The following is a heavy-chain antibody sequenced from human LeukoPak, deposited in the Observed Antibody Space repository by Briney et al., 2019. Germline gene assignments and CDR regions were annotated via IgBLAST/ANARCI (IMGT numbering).Heavy chain of an antibody. Sequence: SETLSLTCTVSGGSISSSSYYWGWIRQPPGKGLEWIGTIYYSGNTYYSPSLKSRVTISVDTSKNQFSLKLNSVTAADTAVYYCASVIRAIAVVGTAFSFDSWGQGTLVTVSS. CDR1: GGSISSSSYY. CDR3: ASVIRAIAVVGTAFSFDS. J-gene: IGHJ4*02. V-gene: IGHV4-39*07. CDR2: IYYSGNT. D-gene: IGHD6-19*01.